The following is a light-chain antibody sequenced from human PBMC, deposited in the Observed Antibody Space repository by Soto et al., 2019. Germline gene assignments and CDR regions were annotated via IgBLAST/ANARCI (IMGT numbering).Light chain of an antibody. CDR2: DIF. CDR3: QQYNSWPLT. Sequence: EVVLTQSPATLSLSPGERATLSCRASENVRTFVDWYQQKPGQAPRLVIYDIFTRATGVPTRISGSGSGTEFTLTISSLQSEDFAVYYCQQYNSWPLTFGGGTKVDIK. J-gene: IGKJ4*01. CDR1: ENVRTF. V-gene: IGKV3D-15*01.